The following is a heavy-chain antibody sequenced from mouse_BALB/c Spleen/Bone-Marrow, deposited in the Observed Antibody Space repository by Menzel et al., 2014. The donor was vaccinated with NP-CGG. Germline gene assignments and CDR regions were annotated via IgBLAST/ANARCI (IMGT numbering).Heavy chain of an antibody. V-gene: IGHV4-1*02. CDR3: SRLGYYGGFAY. Sequence: VQLQQSGGGLVHPGGSLKLSCAGSGFDFSRYWMGWVRQAPGKGLEWIGEINPDSSTINYTPSLKDKFIISRDNAKNTLYLQMSKVRSEDTALYYCSRLGYYGGFAYWGQGTLVTVSA. CDR2: INPDSSTI. D-gene: IGHD2-3*01. J-gene: IGHJ3*01. CDR1: GFDFSRYW.